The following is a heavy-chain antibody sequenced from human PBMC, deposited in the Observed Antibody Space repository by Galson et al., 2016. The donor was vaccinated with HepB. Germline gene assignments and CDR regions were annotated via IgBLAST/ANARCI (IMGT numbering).Heavy chain of an antibody. J-gene: IGHJ4*02. V-gene: IGHV3-23*01. CDR3: AKYLEYYDSSGVDS. CDR1: GFTFNNYA. D-gene: IGHD3-22*01. Sequence: SLRLSCAAFGFTFNNYAMSWVRQAPGEGLEWVSAISGGGGSTYYANSVQGRFTIPRDNAKNTLYLQMNSLRAEDTALYYCAKYLEYYDSSGVDSWGQGTPVPVSS. CDR2: ISGGGGST.